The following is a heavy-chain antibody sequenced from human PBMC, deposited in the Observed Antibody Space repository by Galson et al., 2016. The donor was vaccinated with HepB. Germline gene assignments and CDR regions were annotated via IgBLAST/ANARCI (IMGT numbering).Heavy chain of an antibody. Sequence: RLSCAASGFSFSLSWMSWVRQAPGKGLEWLAVISYHGSDIFYADSVKGRFTISRDNPKKTLFLQLNNLRSEDTAVYYCARDLFSSSSFIDFWGQGTLVTVSS. CDR3: ARDLFSSSSFIDF. CDR2: ISYHGSDI. D-gene: IGHD2-2*01. CDR1: GFSFSLSW. J-gene: IGHJ4*02. V-gene: IGHV3-30-3*01.